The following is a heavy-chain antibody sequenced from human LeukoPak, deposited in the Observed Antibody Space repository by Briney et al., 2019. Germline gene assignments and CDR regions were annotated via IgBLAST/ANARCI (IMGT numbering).Heavy chain of an antibody. D-gene: IGHD3-22*01. CDR3: ATVYYYDSSGLNWFDP. CDR1: GYTLTELS. CDR2: FDPEDGDT. J-gene: IGHJ5*02. V-gene: IGHV1-24*01. Sequence: ASVTVCFTVSGYTLTELSIHWVRQAHGKGNGRMGGFDPEDGDTISDQKFSGRVRMTEDTSTATAYLELHRMSSEAKAAAYCATVYYYDSSGLNWFDPWGQGTLVTVSS.